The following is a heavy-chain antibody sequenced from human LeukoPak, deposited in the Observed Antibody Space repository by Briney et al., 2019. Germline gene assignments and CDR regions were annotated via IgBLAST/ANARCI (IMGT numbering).Heavy chain of an antibody. CDR3: ARGRRTWVSD. V-gene: IGHV1-8*01. Sequence: ASVKVSCKASGYTFTTYDINWVRQATGQGLEWMGWVNPNSGNTGYAQKFQGRVTMTRNTSISTAYMELSSLRSEDSAIYYCARGRRTWVSDWGQGTPVTVSS. J-gene: IGHJ4*02. D-gene: IGHD2/OR15-2a*01. CDR2: VNPNSGNT. CDR1: GYTFTTYD.